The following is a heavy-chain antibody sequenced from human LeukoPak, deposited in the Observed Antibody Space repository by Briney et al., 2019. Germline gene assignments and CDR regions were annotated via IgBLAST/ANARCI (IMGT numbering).Heavy chain of an antibody. J-gene: IGHJ5*02. V-gene: IGHV3-23*01. CDR3: AREGVVYNWNYGWFDP. CDR2: ISGSGGST. CDR1: GFTFSSYA. Sequence: GESLRLSCAASGFTFSSYAMSWVRQAPGKGLEWVSAISGSGGSTYYADSVKGRFTISRDNSKNTLYLQMNSLRAEDTAVYYCAREGVVYNWNYGWFDPWGQGTLVTVSS. D-gene: IGHD1-7*01.